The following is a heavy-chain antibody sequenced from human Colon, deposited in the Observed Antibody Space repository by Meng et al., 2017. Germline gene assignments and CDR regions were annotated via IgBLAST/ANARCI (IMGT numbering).Heavy chain of an antibody. CDR1: GGSIITNTW. J-gene: IGHJ4*02. D-gene: IGHD2-15*01. Sequence: GSLRLSCAVSGGSIITNTWWSWVRQPPGKGLEWIGQIFYDGTTHFNPSLKSRVTISVDTSNNHFSLKLNSVTAADTAVYYCARSDELSDADCWGQGTLVTVSS. CDR3: ARSDELSDADC. V-gene: IGHV4-4*02. CDR2: IFYDGTT.